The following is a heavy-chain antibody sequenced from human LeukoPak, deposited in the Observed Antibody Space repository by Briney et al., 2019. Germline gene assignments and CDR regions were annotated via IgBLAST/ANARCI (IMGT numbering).Heavy chain of an antibody. J-gene: IGHJ5*02. CDR3: VRTGNRASGVGP. D-gene: IGHD3-10*01. V-gene: IGHV4-39*01. CDR1: GGSISSSSHF. CDR2: IYYSGST. Sequence: SETLSLTCTVSGGSISSSSHFWGCIRQSPGKGLERIGSIYYSGSTFYNPSLKSRVSISVDTSKNQFSLRLRSVTAADTALYYCVRTGNRASGVGPWGQGTLVTVSS.